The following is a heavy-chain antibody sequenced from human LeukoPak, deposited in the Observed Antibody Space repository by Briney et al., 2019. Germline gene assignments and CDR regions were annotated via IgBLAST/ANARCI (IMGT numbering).Heavy chain of an antibody. J-gene: IGHJ4*02. Sequence: ASVRVSCKASGYTFTGYYMHWVRQAPGQGLEWMGWMNPSSGERKYVQSFQGRVTLTRDTSITTAYMELSSLTSDDTAVYYCAISYGRVAGTDLDYWGQGTLVTVSS. CDR3: AISYGRVAGTDLDY. V-gene: IGHV1-2*02. D-gene: IGHD6-19*01. CDR2: MNPSSGER. CDR1: GYTFTGYY.